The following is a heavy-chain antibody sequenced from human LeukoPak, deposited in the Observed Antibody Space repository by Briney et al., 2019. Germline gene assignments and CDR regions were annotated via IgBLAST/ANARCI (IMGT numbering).Heavy chain of an antibody. J-gene: IGHJ4*02. V-gene: IGHV3-21*01. CDR3: ARDSRGVPASFDY. D-gene: IGHD2-2*01. Sequence: GGSLRLSCAASGVTFKNYAMSWVRQAPGKGLEWVSSISSSSSYIYYADSVKGRFTISRDNAKNSLYLQMNSLRAEDTAVYYCARDSRGVPASFDYWGQGTLVTVSS. CDR2: ISSSSSYI. CDR1: GVTFKNYA.